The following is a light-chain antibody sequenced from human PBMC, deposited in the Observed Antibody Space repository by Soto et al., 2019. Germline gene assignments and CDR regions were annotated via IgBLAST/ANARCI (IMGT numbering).Light chain of an antibody. V-gene: IGKV3-15*01. CDR3: QQYNNWPLT. CDR1: QRVSWN. J-gene: IGKJ4*01. CDR2: AAS. Sequence: ETVLTQSPATLSVSPGEGTTLSCWASQRVSWNLAWYQQRPGKTPRLLFYAASTRATGIPTRFSASRSGTECTLTISSLQFEDFAVYYCQQYNNWPLTFGGGTKMAIE.